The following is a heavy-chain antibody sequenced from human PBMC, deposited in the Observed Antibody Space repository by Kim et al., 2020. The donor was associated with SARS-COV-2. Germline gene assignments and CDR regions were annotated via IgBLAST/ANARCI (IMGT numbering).Heavy chain of an antibody. V-gene: IGHV5-10-1*01. J-gene: IGHJ6*02. CDR2: IDPSDSYT. CDR1: GYSFTSYW. Sequence: GESLKISCKGSGYSFTSYWISWVRQMPGKGLEWMGRIDPSDSYTNYSPSFQGHVTISADQSISTAYLQWSSLKASDTAMYYCARHGPAAIAARKTYYYYGMDVWGQGTTVTVSS. D-gene: IGHD6-6*01. CDR3: ARHGPAAIAARKTYYYYGMDV.